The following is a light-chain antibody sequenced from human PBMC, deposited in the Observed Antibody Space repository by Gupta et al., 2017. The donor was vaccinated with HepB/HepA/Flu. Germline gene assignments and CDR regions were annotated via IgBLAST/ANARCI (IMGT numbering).Light chain of an antibody. CDR2: DAS. Sequence: EIVLTQSPATLSLSPGERATLSCRASQSVGSYLAWYQQKPAQAPRLLIYDASNRATGIPARFSGSGSGTDFTLTISSREPEDFAVYYCQQRNNWPPITFGQGTRLEIK. CDR3: QQRNNWPPIT. V-gene: IGKV3-11*01. J-gene: IGKJ5*01. CDR1: QSVGSY.